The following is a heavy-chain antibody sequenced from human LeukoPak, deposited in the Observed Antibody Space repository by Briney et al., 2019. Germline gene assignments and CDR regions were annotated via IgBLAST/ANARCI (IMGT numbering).Heavy chain of an antibody. D-gene: IGHD2-15*01. CDR3: AREVVVVAASLYYYGMDV. CDR2: ISAYNGNT. CDR1: GYTFTSYG. V-gene: IGHV1-18*01. J-gene: IGHJ6*02. Sequence: RASVTVSFMASGYTFTSYGISWVRQAPGQGLEWMGWISAYNGNTNYAQKLQGRVTMTTDTSTSTAYMELRSLRSDDTAVYYCAREVVVVAASLYYYGMDVWGQGTTVTVSS.